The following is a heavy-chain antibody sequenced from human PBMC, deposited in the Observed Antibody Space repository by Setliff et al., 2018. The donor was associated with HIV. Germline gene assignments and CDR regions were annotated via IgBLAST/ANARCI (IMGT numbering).Heavy chain of an antibody. J-gene: IGHJ4*02. Sequence: GASVKVSCKASGYTFTGYYMHWVRQAPGQGLEWMGWINPNSGGTNYAQKFQGWVTMTRDTSISTAYMELSRLRSDDTAVYYCAREFTHESANWFLDYWGQGTLVTVSS. CDR1: GYTFTGYY. V-gene: IGHV1-2*04. D-gene: IGHD7-27*01. CDR2: INPNSGGT. CDR3: AREFTHESANWFLDY.